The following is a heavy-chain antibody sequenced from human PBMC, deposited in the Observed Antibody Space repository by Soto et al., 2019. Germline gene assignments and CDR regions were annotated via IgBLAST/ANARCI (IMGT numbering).Heavy chain of an antibody. CDR2: IYYSGST. CDR1: GGSISSYY. J-gene: IGHJ4*02. CDR3: ARAVPYCSGGSCSSNFDY. D-gene: IGHD2-15*01. V-gene: IGHV4-59*01. Sequence: SETLSLTCTVSGGSISSYYWSWIRQPPGKGLEWIGYIYYSGSTNYNPSLKSRVTISVDTSKNQFSLKLSSVTAADTAVYYCARAVPYCSGGSCSSNFDYWGQGTLVTVSS.